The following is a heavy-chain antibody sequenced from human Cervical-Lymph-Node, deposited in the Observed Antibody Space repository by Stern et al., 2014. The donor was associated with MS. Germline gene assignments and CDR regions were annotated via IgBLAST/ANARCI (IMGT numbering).Heavy chain of an antibody. J-gene: IGHJ4*02. CDR1: GGSISRNY. Sequence: VQLVESGPGLVKASETLSLTCTVSGGSISRNYWSWMRQPPGKGLEWIGYIYYSGSTIYNPSLKSRVTISVDTSKNHFSLKLSSVTAADTAVYYCARISDGDYASFDYWGQGTLVTVSS. CDR3: ARISDGDYASFDY. V-gene: IGHV4-59*01. CDR2: IYYSGST. D-gene: IGHD4-17*01.